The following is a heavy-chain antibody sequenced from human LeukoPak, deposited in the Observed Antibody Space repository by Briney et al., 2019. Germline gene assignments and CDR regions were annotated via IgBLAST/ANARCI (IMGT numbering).Heavy chain of an antibody. CDR1: GFTFSSYA. CDR3: AKYSRIAVAGTVDY. Sequence: GGSLRLSCAASGFTFSSYAMSWVRQAPGKGLEWASAISGDGRSAYYADSVKGRFIISRDNSKNALYLEMNGLRGEDTAVYYCAKYSRIAVAGTVDYWGQGSLVIVSS. D-gene: IGHD6-19*01. V-gene: IGHV3-23*01. J-gene: IGHJ4*02. CDR2: ISGDGRSA.